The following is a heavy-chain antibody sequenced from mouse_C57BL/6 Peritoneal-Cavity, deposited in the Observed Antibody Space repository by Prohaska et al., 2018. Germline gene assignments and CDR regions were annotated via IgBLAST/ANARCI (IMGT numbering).Heavy chain of an antibody. V-gene: IGHV4-1*01. J-gene: IGHJ1*03. CDR2: INPDSSTI. D-gene: IGHD4-1*01. Sequence: EVILLQSGGGLVQPGGSLKLSCAASGIDFSRYWMSWVRRAPGKGLEWIGEINPDSSTINYAPSLKDKFIISRDKAKNTLYLQMSKVRSEDTALYYCASPNWDWYFDVWGTGTTVTVSS. CDR3: ASPNWDWYFDV. CDR1: GIDFSRYW.